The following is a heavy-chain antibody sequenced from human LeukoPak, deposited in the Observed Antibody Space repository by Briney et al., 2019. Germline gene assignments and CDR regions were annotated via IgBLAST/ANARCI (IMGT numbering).Heavy chain of an antibody. Sequence: GSLRLSCADSGFTFSNYAMSWIRQSPGKGLEWIGTMYYSGSIYYNPSLKSRVTISVDTSKNQLSLKVSSVTAADTAVYYCVRHPLFIAEEKSSNWVDPWGQGTLVTVSS. J-gene: IGHJ5*02. D-gene: IGHD6-13*01. V-gene: IGHV4-39*01. CDR1: GFTFSNYA. CDR2: MYYSGSI. CDR3: VRHPLFIAEEKSSNWVDP.